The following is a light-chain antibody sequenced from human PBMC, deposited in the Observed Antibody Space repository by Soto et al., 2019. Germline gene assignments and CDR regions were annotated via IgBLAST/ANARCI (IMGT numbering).Light chain of an antibody. J-gene: IGKJ4*01. V-gene: IGKV4-1*01. CDR3: QQYYTTPVT. CDR2: WAS. CDR1: QTIIYSSNNYNY. Sequence: DIVMTQSPDSLAVCLGERATINCKSSQTIIYSSNNYNYLAWYQQKPGQPPKLLIYWASTRESGVPDRFSGSGSGTDFTLTISSLQAEDVAVYYCQQYYTTPVTFGGGTKVEIK.